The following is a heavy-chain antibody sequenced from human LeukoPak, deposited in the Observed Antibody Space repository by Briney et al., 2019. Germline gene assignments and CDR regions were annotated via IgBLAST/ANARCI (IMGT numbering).Heavy chain of an antibody. J-gene: IGHJ4*02. D-gene: IGHD3-3*01. CDR1: GGSFSGYY. CDR2: INHSGST. Sequence: SGTLSLTCAVYGGSFSGYYWSWIRQPPGKGLEWIGEINHSGSTNYNPSLKSRVTISVDTSKNQFSLKLSSVTAADTAVYYCARRGGLTAFGVVMEYYFDYWGQGTLVTVSS. V-gene: IGHV4-34*01. CDR3: ARRGGLTAFGVVMEYYFDY.